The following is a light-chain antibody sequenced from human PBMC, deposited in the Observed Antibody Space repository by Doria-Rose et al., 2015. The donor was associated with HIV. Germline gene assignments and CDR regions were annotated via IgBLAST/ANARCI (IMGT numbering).Light chain of an antibody. CDR1: QSFSSTY. CDR3: HQYGTSWT. Sequence: EIVMTQSPGTLSLSPGERATLSCRASQSFSSTYLAWYQQKPGQAPSLLIYDGSTSASGTPDRFSASGSVTDFTLTISRLEPEDFALYYCHQYGTSWTFGQGTKVEI. J-gene: IGKJ1*01. V-gene: IGKV3-20*01. CDR2: DGS.